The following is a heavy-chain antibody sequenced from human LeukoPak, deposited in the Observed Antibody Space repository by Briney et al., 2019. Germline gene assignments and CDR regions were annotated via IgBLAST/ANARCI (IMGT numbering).Heavy chain of an antibody. V-gene: IGHV3-23*01. J-gene: IGHJ4*02. CDR1: GFTVSSNY. D-gene: IGHD6-13*01. CDR3: AKLPRYSSSWYIDY. CDR2: ISGSGGST. Sequence: GGSLRLSCAASGFTVSSNYMSWVRQAPGKGLEWVSAISGSGGSTYYADSVKGRFTISRDNSKNTLYLQMNSLRAEDTAVYYCAKLPRYSSSWYIDYWGQGTLVTVSS.